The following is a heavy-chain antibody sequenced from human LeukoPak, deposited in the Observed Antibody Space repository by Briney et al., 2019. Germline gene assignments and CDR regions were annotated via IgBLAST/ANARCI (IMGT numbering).Heavy chain of an antibody. J-gene: IGHJ4*02. D-gene: IGHD3-22*01. Sequence: GGSLRLSCAASGFTFSTYAMHWVRQAPGKGLEGVAVISYDGSKKYYADSVKGRFTISRDNSKNTLYLQMNSLRAEDTAVYYCARLISYDSSVVDHWGQGTLVTVSS. CDR2: ISYDGSKK. CDR3: ARLISYDSSVVDH. V-gene: IGHV3-30*04. CDR1: GFTFSTYA.